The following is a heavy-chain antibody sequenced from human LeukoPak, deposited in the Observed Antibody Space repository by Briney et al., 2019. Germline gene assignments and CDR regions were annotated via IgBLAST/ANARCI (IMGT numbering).Heavy chain of an antibody. J-gene: IGHJ6*04. V-gene: IGHV3-30*18. CDR2: ISYDGSNK. CDR1: GFTFSSYG. CDR3: AKDISVDTAMVIGMDV. Sequence: GGSLRLSCAASGFTFSSYGMHWVRQAPGKGLERVAVISYDGSNKYYADSVKGRFTISRDNSKNTLYLQMNSLRAEDTAVYYCAKDISVDTAMVIGMDVWGKGTTVTVSS. D-gene: IGHD5-18*01.